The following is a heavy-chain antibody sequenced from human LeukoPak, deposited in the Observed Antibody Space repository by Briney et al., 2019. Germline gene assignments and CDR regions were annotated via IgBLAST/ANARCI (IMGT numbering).Heavy chain of an antibody. Sequence: GASVKVSCKASGGTFSSYAISWVRQAPGQGLEWMGGIIPIFGTANYAQKFRGRVTITADESTSTAYMELSSLRSEDTAVYYCARDLVVRGDDAFDIWGQGTMVTVSS. D-gene: IGHD3-10*01. V-gene: IGHV1-69*13. CDR2: IIPIFGTA. CDR3: ARDLVVRGDDAFDI. CDR1: GGTFSSYA. J-gene: IGHJ3*02.